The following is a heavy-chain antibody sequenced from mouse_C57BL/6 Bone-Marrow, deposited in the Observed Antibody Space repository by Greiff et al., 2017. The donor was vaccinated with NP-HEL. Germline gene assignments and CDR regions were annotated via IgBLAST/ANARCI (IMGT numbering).Heavy chain of an antibody. V-gene: IGHV1-81*01. CDR3: VPRYDSFAY. CDR1: GYTFTSYG. D-gene: IGHD2-4*01. CDR2: IYPRSGNT. Sequence: VQRVESGAELARPGASVKLSCKASGYTFTSYGISWVKQRTGQGLEWIGEIYPRSGNTYYNEKFKGKATLTADKSSSTAYMELRSLTSEDSAVYFCVPRYDSFAYWGQGTLVTVSA. J-gene: IGHJ3*01.